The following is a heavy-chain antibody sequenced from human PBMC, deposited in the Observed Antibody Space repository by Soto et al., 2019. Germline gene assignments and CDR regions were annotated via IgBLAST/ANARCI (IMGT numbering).Heavy chain of an antibody. J-gene: IGHJ6*02. D-gene: IGHD3-22*01. CDR2: ISAYNGNT. CDR1: GYTFTSDG. CDR3: ARDLLYYYDSSGYYSGYYYYGKDV. V-gene: IGHV1-18*01. Sequence: ASVNVSCKASGYTFTSDGISWVRQAPGQGLGWMGWISAYNGNTNYAQKLQGRVTMTTDTSTSTAYMELRSLRSDDTAVYYCARDLLYYYDSSGYYSGYYYYGKDVWGQGTTVTVSS.